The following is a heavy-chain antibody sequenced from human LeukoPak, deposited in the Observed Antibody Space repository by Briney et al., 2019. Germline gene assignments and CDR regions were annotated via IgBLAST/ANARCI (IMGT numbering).Heavy chain of an antibody. Sequence: GGSLRLSCAASGFTFSSYWMSWVRQAPGKGLEWVANIKQDGSEKYYVDSVKGRFTISRDNAKNSLYLQMNSLRGEDTAVYYCARGLYCSSTSCQYFDYWGQGTLVTVSP. D-gene: IGHD2-2*01. J-gene: IGHJ4*02. V-gene: IGHV3-7*04. CDR2: IKQDGSEK. CDR3: ARGLYCSSTSCQYFDY. CDR1: GFTFSSYW.